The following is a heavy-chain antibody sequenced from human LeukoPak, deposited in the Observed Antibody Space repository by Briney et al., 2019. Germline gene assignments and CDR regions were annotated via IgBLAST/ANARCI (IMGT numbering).Heavy chain of an antibody. CDR2: ISSSSSTI. Sequence: PGGSLRLSCAASGFTLSSYSMNWVRQAPGKGLEWGSYISSSSSTIYYADSVKGRFTISRENAKNSLYLQMNSLRAEDTAVYYCARLAPTRAAAGRGYYFDYWGQGTLVTVSS. J-gene: IGHJ4*02. V-gene: IGHV3-48*01. D-gene: IGHD6-13*01. CDR1: GFTLSSYS. CDR3: ARLAPTRAAAGRGYYFDY.